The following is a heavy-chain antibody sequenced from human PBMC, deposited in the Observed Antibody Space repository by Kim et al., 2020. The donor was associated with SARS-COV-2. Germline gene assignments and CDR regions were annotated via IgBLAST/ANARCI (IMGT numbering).Heavy chain of an antibody. J-gene: IGHJ4*02. CDR3: TRLRASETRDY. CDR2: IYPSDSYT. Sequence: GESLKISCKTSGYSFVSFWIGWVRQMPGKGLEWMGIIYPSDSYTRYSPSFQGQVTISADKSVNTAYLQWNSLKASDTAMYYSTRLRASETRDYWGQGTLV. V-gene: IGHV5-51*01. CDR1: GYSFVSFW.